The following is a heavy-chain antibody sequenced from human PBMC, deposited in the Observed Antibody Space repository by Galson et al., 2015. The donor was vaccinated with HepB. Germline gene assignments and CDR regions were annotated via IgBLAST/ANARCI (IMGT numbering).Heavy chain of an antibody. CDR2: ISTYNGKT. D-gene: IGHD2-15*01. Sequence: SVKVSCEASGYTFISYGISWVRQAPGQGLEWMGWISTYNGKTTYAQSFKGRVTITTDTSASTDYMDLSSLRSEDTAVYFCARDILVVVAATRYYYYGLDVWGQGTTVTVSS. CDR3: ARDILVVVAATRYYYYGLDV. CDR1: GYTFISYG. J-gene: IGHJ6*02. V-gene: IGHV1-18*01.